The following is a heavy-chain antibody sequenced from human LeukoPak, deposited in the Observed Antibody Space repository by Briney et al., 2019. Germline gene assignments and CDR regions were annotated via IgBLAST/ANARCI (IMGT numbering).Heavy chain of an antibody. V-gene: IGHV4-59*01. Sequence: PSETLSLTCTVSGXSISSYYWSWIRQPPGKGLEWIGYIYYSGSTNYNPSLKSRVTISVDTSKNQFSLKLSSVTAADTAVYYCAREKGPEGYCSDGSCYSRNAFDIWGQGTMVTVSS. D-gene: IGHD2-15*01. J-gene: IGHJ3*02. CDR2: IYYSGST. CDR3: AREKGPEGYCSDGSCYSRNAFDI. CDR1: GXSISSYY.